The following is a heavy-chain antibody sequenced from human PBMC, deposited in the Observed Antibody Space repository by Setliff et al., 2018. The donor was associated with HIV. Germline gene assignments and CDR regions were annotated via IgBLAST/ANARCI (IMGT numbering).Heavy chain of an antibody. V-gene: IGHV4-39*07. D-gene: IGHD3-10*01. CDR1: GGSISTRTYY. CDR2: INHSGSS. Sequence: ASETLSLTCTVSGGSISTRTYYWGWVRQPPGKGLEWIGEINHSGSSNYNPSLKSRVTISVDTSKNQFSLKLSSVTAADTAVYYCARGRIAMVRGVIMGLDYWGQGTLVTVSS. CDR3: ARGRIAMVRGVIMGLDY. J-gene: IGHJ4*02.